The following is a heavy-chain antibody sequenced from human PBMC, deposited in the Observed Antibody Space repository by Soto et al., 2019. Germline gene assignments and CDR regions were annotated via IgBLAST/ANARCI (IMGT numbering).Heavy chain of an antibody. Sequence: EVQLVESGGGLVQPGGSLRLSCAASGFTFSSYAMHWVRQVTGKGLEWVSAIGAAGDTYYPDSVKGRFTISRENAKNSLYLQMNSLRAEDTAVYYCASGGWGSSWYEGGSRIDYWGQGTLVTVSS. CDR1: GFTFSSYA. CDR3: ASGGWGSSWYEGGSRIDY. V-gene: IGHV3-13*01. D-gene: IGHD6-13*01. CDR2: IGAAGDT. J-gene: IGHJ4*02.